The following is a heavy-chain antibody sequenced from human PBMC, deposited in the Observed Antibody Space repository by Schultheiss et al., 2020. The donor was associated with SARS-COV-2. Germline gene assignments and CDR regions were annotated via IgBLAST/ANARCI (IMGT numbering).Heavy chain of an antibody. V-gene: IGHV4-61*10. J-gene: IGHJ3*02. D-gene: IGHD3-10*01. CDR1: GGSISSSSYY. CDR2: IYYSGST. CDR3: ARAGGSGSYLAFDI. Sequence: SQTLSLTCTVSGGSISSSSYYWSWIRQPAGKGLEWIGYIYYSGSTNYNPSLKSRVTISVDTSKNQFSLKLSSVTAADTAVYYCARAGGSGSYLAFDIWGQGTMVTVSS.